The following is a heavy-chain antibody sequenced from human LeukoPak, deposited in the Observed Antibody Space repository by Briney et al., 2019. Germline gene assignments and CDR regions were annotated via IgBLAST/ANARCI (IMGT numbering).Heavy chain of an antibody. Sequence: GGFLRLSCVASGFSLSSYWMHWVRHTPGKGPVWVSRINSDGSSTSYADSAKGRFTISRDNAKNTLYLEVNSLTAEDTAVYYCARGNSHSFDYWGQGALVTVSS. V-gene: IGHV3-74*01. D-gene: IGHD4-4*01. CDR2: INSDGSST. CDR1: GFSLSSYW. CDR3: ARGNSHSFDY. J-gene: IGHJ4*02.